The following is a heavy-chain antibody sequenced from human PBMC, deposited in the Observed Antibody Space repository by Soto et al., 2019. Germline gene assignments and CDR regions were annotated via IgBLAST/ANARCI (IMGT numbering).Heavy chain of an antibody. CDR2: ISSKPILTSFYT. CDR3: ARVRLEYSNKPYFFDN. V-gene: IGHV3-21*01. D-gene: IGHD4-4*01. Sequence: GGSLRLSCEASGFYFASYRMHWLRKAPGKGLEWVSSISSKPILTSFYTHYAESVKGRCTITRDNDKNSLYLQMKTLRAEDTGVDYCARVRLEYSNKPYFFDNWGQGTQVTVSS. J-gene: IGHJ4*02. CDR1: GFYFASYR.